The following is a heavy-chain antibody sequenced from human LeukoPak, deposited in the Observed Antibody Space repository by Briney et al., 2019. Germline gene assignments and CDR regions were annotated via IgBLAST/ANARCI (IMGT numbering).Heavy chain of an antibody. Sequence: GGSLRLSCAASDFSFITYAMSWVRQAPGKGLEWVSTISGGGDATYYADSVKGRFTISRDNSKNTLYLQMNSLRAEDTAVYYCAKDGYSSGTNWFDPWGQGTLVTVSS. V-gene: IGHV3-23*01. D-gene: IGHD6-19*01. J-gene: IGHJ5*02. CDR3: AKDGYSSGTNWFDP. CDR1: DFSFITYA. CDR2: ISGGGDAT.